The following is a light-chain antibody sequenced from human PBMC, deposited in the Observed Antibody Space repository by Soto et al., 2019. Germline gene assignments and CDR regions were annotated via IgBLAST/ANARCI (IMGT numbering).Light chain of an antibody. Sequence: GLRHSPATLSLSPGERATLSCRASQSVSSYLAWYQQKPGQAPRLLIYDASNRATGIPARFSGSGSGTDFTLTISSLEPEDFAVYYCQQRSNWPPYTFGQGTRLEIK. CDR2: DAS. CDR3: QQRSNWPPYT. V-gene: IGKV3-11*01. J-gene: IGKJ5*01. CDR1: QSVSSY.